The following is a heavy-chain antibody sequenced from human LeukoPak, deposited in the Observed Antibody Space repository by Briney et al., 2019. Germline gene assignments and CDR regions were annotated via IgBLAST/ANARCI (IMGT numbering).Heavy chain of an antibody. CDR1: GGSISNYY. Sequence: PSETLSLTCTVSGGSISNYYWAWIRKPPGGGLRWIGSTYFSGSTYYNPSLKSRVTISVDTSKNQFSLKLSSVTAADTAVYYCARVGYERGGDYYYYYMDVWGKGTTVTVSS. CDR2: TYFSGST. J-gene: IGHJ6*03. V-gene: IGHV4-39*07. CDR3: ARVGYERGGDYYYYYMDV. D-gene: IGHD3-16*01.